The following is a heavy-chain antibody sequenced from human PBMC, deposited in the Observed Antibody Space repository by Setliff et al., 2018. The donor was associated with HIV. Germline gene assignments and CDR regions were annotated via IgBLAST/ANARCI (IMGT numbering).Heavy chain of an antibody. J-gene: IGHJ4*02. Sequence: GESLKISCAASGFTFSCCSMNWVRQAPGKGLEWVSYISSSSSIIYYADSVKGRFTISRDNAKNSLYLQMNSLRAEDTAVYYCARETYSSGYHFDYWGQGTLVTVSS. CDR3: ARETYSSGYHFDY. V-gene: IGHV3-48*01. CDR1: GFTFSCCS. D-gene: IGHD6-19*01. CDR2: ISSSSSII.